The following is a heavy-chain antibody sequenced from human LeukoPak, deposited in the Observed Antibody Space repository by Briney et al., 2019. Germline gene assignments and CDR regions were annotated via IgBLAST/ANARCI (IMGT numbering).Heavy chain of an antibody. CDR3: ARAYFSHAFDI. CDR1: GGSISSGSYY. J-gene: IGHJ3*02. D-gene: IGHD2/OR15-2a*01. V-gene: IGHV4-61*01. CDR2: IYYSGST. Sequence: SETLPPTCTVSGGSISSGSYYWSWIRQPPGKGLEWIGYIYYSGSTNYNPSLKSRVTISVDTSKNQFSLKLSSVTAADTAVYYCARAYFSHAFDIWGQGTMVTVSS.